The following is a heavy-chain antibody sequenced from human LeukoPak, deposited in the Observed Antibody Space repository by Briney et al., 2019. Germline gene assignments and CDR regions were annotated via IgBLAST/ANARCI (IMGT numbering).Heavy chain of an antibody. J-gene: IGHJ4*02. Sequence: PGGSLRLSCAASGFTFSNYVMQWVRQAPGKGLEWVAVISYDGSNKYYADSVKGRFTISRDNSKNTLYLQMNSLRAEDTAVYYCAKDWGFFFGGRIQGDFDYWGQGTLVTVSS. V-gene: IGHV3-30*18. D-gene: IGHD3-3*01. CDR2: ISYDGSNK. CDR1: GFTFSNYV. CDR3: AKDWGFFFGGRIQGDFDY.